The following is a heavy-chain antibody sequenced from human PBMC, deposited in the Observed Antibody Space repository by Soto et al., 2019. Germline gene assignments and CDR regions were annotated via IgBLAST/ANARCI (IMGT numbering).Heavy chain of an antibody. CDR1: GFTFDDHG. CDR3: TKEVNYDFWNYFGMDG. D-gene: IGHD3-3*01. J-gene: IGHJ6*02. V-gene: IGHV3-20*04. CDR2: ITSNAE. Sequence: RPGGSLRLSCVASGFTFDDHGMHWVRQAPGKGLEWVSTITSNAEYYADSVKGRFSISRVNSENTVHLQMNGLRVEDTAVYFCTKEVNYDFWNYFGMDGWGRGPPVTVYS.